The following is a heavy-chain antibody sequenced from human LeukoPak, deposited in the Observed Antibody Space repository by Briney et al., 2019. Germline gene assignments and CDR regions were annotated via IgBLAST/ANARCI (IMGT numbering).Heavy chain of an antibody. D-gene: IGHD3-22*01. CDR1: GFTFSSYG. Sequence: GGSLRLSCAASGFTFSSYGMSWVRQAPGKGLEWVSAISGSGGSTYYADSVKGRFTISRDNSKNTLYLQMNSLRAEDTAVYYCAKAYYYDSSVLDAFDIWGQGTMVTVSS. CDR3: AKAYYYDSSVLDAFDI. J-gene: IGHJ3*02. V-gene: IGHV3-23*01. CDR2: ISGSGGST.